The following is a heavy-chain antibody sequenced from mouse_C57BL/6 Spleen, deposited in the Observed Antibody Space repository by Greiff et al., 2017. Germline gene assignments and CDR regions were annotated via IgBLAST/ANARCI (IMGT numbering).Heavy chain of an antibody. CDR2: INPYNGDT. D-gene: IGHD1-1*01. J-gene: IGHJ4*01. Sequence: EVQGVESGPELVKPGDSVKISCKASGYSFTGYFMNWVMQSHGKSLEWIGRINPYNGDTFYNQKFKGKATLTVDKSSSTAHMELRSLTSEDSAVYYCARGGSSYYAMDYWGQGTSVTVSS. V-gene: IGHV1-20*01. CDR3: ARGGSSYYAMDY. CDR1: GYSFTGYF.